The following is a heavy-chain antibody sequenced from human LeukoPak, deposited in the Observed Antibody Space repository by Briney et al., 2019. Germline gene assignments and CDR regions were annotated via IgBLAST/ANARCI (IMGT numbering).Heavy chain of an antibody. D-gene: IGHD1-26*01. CDR2: IYYSGST. CDR1: GGSISSSGYY. J-gene: IGHJ5*02. Sequence: SETLSLTCTVSGGSISSSGYYWGWIRQPPGKGLEWIASIYYSGSTYYNPSLKSRVTISVDTSKYQLSLKLSSLTAADTAVYYCARHEYSGSYYGLSWFDPWGQGTLVTVSS. V-gene: IGHV4-39*01. CDR3: ARHEYSGSYYGLSWFDP.